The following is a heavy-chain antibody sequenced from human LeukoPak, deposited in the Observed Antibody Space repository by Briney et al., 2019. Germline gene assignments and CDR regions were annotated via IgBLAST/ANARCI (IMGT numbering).Heavy chain of an antibody. J-gene: IGHJ4*02. CDR2: IYYSGST. CDR3: ARDRDSSGDYFDY. CDR1: GGSISSYY. D-gene: IGHD3-22*01. Sequence: SETLSLTCTVSGGSISSYYWSWIRQPPGKGLEWIGYIYYSGSTNYNPSLKSRVTISVDTSKNQFSLKLSSVTAADTAVYYCARDRDSSGDYFDYWGQGTLDTVSS. V-gene: IGHV4-59*01.